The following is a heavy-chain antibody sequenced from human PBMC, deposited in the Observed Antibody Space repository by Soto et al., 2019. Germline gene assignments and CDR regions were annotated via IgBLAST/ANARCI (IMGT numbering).Heavy chain of an antibody. Sequence: GGSLRLSYAASGFTFSYYAMHWVRQAPGKGLEWVAVISYDGGNKHCADSVKGRFNISRDNTKNTLYLQMDSLRAEDTAVYYCARSGDFWSGYFNYWGQGTLVTVS. CDR2: ISYDGGNK. CDR1: GFTFSYYA. J-gene: IGHJ4*02. D-gene: IGHD3-3*01. V-gene: IGHV3-30-3*01. CDR3: ARSGDFWSGYFNY.